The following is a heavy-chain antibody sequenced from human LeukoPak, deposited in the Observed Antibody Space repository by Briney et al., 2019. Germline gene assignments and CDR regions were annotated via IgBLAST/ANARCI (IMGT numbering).Heavy chain of an antibody. J-gene: IGHJ4*02. CDR2: IRYDGNNK. D-gene: IGHD6-19*01. CDR1: GFTFSSYG. CDR3: AKARVPGGQWLASY. Sequence: GGSLRLSCAASGFTFSSYGMHWVRQAPGKGLNWVAFIRYDGNNKYYADSVKGRFTISRDNSKNTLYLHMNSLRAEDTAVYYCAKARVPGGQWLASYWGQGTLVTVSS. V-gene: IGHV3-30*02.